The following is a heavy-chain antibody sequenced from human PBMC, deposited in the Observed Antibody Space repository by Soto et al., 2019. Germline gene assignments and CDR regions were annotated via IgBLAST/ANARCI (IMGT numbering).Heavy chain of an antibody. Sequence: SGPTLVNPPQTLTLTCTFSGFSLSPSGVGVGRNRQPPGKAPEWLALIYWGDDKRYNPSLKSRLPITKDTSKNRVVLTMTNMDPVDTATYYCAHRRTTGPYNWFDPGGQGTLVTVS. J-gene: IGHJ5*02. CDR1: GFSLSPSGVG. D-gene: IGHD1-1*01. CDR3: AHRRTTGPYNWFDP. CDR2: IYWGDDK. V-gene: IGHV2-5*02.